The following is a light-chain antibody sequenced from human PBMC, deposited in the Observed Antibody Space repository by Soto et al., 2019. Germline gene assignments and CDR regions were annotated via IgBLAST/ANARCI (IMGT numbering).Light chain of an antibody. CDR2: GAS. V-gene: IGKV3-15*01. J-gene: IGKJ2*01. Sequence: EMVMTQSPATLSVSPGERATLSCRASQSVSSNLAWYQQKPGQAPRLLIYGASTRATGIPARFSGSGSGAEFTLTISGLQSEDFAVYYCQQYNKLPYTFGQGTNLEIK. CDR3: QQYNKLPYT. CDR1: QSVSSN.